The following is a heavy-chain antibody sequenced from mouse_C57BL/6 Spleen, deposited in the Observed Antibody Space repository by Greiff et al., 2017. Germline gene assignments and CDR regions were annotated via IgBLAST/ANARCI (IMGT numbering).Heavy chain of an antibody. CDR2: IWSGGST. J-gene: IGHJ4*01. D-gene: IGHD1-1*01. CDR3: ASYGSSPYYYAMDY. V-gene: IGHV2-2*01. Sequence: VKLQQSGPGLVQPSQSLSITCTVSGFSFTSYGVHWVRQSPGKGLEWLGVIWSGGSTDYNAAFISRLSISKDNSKSQVFFKMNSLQADDTAIYYCASYGSSPYYYAMDYWGQGTSVTVSS. CDR1: GFSFTSYG.